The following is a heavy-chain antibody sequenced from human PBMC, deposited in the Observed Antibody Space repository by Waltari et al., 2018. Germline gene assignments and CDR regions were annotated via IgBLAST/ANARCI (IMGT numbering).Heavy chain of an antibody. D-gene: IGHD3-3*01. V-gene: IGHV1-24*01. CDR1: GSPLTELT. CDR3: ATALFLELSNWFDP. CDR2: FDPEDGET. J-gene: IGHJ5*02. Sequence: QVQLVQSGAEVKKHGASVKVYCKVSGSPLTELTMTWVRQAPGKGLEWRGGFDPEDGETIYAQKFQGRVTMTEDTSTDTAYMELSSLRSEDTAVYYCATALFLELSNWFDPWGQGTLVTVSS.